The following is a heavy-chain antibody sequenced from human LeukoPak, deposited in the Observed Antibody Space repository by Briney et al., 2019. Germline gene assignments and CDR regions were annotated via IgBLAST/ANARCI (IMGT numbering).Heavy chain of an antibody. Sequence: GGSLRLSCVASGFTFNIYGMSWVRQAPAKGLEWVAVIWYDGSNKYYADSVKGRFTISRDNSKNTLYLQMNSLRAEDTAVYYCARDYLDWYFDLWGRGTLVTVSS. V-gene: IGHV3-33*08. CDR1: GFTFNIYG. J-gene: IGHJ2*01. CDR3: ARDYLDWYFDL. CDR2: IWYDGSNK.